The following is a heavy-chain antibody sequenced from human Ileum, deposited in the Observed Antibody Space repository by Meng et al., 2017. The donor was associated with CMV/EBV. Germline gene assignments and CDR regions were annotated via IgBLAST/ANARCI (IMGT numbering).Heavy chain of an antibody. Sequence: AQLRESGPGLVKPSETLSLTCTVSGDSITSFYWSWIRQPAGKALEWIGRIYHGGSTNYNPSLKSRVTLSVDTSKNQFSMRLTSVTAADTAVYYCARGPGGFGDFNFDYWGQGTLVTVSS. CDR3: ARGPGGFGDFNFDY. V-gene: IGHV4-4*07. CDR2: IYHGGST. J-gene: IGHJ4*02. CDR1: GDSITSFY. D-gene: IGHD3-16*01.